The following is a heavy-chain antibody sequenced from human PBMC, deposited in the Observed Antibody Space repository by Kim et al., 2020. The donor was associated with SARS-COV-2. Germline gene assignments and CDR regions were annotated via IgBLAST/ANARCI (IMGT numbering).Heavy chain of an antibody. Sequence: ASVKVSCKASGYTFTGYYIHWVRQAPGQGLEWMGWINPNSGDTNFAQKFQGRVTMTRDTSISTAYMELSRLRSDDTAVYYCARDRRYYDSSGSPDYWGQGTLATVS. J-gene: IGHJ4*02. CDR3: ARDRRYYDSSGSPDY. V-gene: IGHV1-2*02. CDR1: GYTFTGYY. CDR2: INPNSGDT. D-gene: IGHD3-22*01.